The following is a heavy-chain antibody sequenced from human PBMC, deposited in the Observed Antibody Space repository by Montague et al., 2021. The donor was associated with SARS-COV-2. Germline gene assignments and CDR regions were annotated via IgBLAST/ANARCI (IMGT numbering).Heavy chain of an antibody. CDR2: INHSGST. V-gene: IGHV4-34*01. CDR3: GRVILSATSNPFDC. D-gene: IGHD2-15*01. CDR1: GGSFSGYY. Sequence: SETLSLTCAVYGGSFSGYYWSWIRQPPGKGLEWIGEINHSGSTNYNPSLKSRVTISVDTSKNQFSLNLRSVTAADAAVNFCGRVILSATSNPFDCWGLGTLVTVSS. J-gene: IGHJ4*02.